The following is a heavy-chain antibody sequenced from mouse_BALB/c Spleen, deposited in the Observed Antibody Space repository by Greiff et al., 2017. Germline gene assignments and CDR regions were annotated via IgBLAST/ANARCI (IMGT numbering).Heavy chain of an antibody. Sequence: QVQLQQSGPGLVAPAQSLYITCNASGFSLTGYGVNWVPQTPGKGLEWMGMIWGDGSTDYNSARKYRLSISKDNSKSQVFLKMNSLQADDTARYYWTRGDGRSSFDYWGQGTTLTVSS. V-gene: IGHV2-6-7*01. CDR1: GFSLTGYG. D-gene: IGHD1-1*01. J-gene: IGHJ2*01. CDR3: TRGDGRSSFDY. CDR2: IWGDGST.